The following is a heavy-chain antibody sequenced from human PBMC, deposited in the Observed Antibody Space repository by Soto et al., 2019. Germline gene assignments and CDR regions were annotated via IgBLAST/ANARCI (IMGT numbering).Heavy chain of an antibody. CDR1: GFTFSSYW. J-gene: IGHJ4*01. Sequence: EVQLVESGGGLVQPGGSLTLSCAASGFTFSSYWMHWVRQPPGKGLVWVSRIKSDGSSTNYADSVKGRFTISRDKAKNSVYLQMHNMIAQDTAVSYCARACGDFDYSGRGPLVTAS. D-gene: IGHD4-17*01. CDR3: ARACGDFDY. V-gene: IGHV3-74*01. CDR2: IKSDGSST.